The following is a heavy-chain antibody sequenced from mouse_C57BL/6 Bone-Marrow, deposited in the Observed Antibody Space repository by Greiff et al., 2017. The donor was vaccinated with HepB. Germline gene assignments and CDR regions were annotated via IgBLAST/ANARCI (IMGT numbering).Heavy chain of an antibody. V-gene: IGHV1-72*01. CDR1: GYTFTSYW. J-gene: IGHJ1*03. CDR3: ARWRDGYFLYWYCDV. CDR2: IDPNSGGT. Sequence: QVQLQQPGAELVKPGASVKLSCKASGYTFTSYWMHWVKQRPGRGLEWIGRIDPNSGGTKYNEKFKSKATLTVDKPSSTAYMQLSSLTSEDSAVYDCARWRDGYFLYWYCDVWGTGTTVTVSS. D-gene: IGHD2-3*01.